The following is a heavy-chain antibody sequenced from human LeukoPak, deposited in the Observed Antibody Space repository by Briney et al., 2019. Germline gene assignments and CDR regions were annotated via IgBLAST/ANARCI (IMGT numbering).Heavy chain of an antibody. D-gene: IGHD6-19*01. Sequence: PGGSLRLSCAASGFTFSSYGMHWVRQAPGKGLEWVAVIWYDGSNKCYADSVKGRFTISRDNSKNTVYLQMNSLRAEDTAVYYCAKTTTGYSSGRFPGWPVDYWGQGTLVTVSS. J-gene: IGHJ4*02. CDR1: GFTFSSYG. V-gene: IGHV3-33*06. CDR3: AKTTTGYSSGRFPGWPVDY. CDR2: IWYDGSNK.